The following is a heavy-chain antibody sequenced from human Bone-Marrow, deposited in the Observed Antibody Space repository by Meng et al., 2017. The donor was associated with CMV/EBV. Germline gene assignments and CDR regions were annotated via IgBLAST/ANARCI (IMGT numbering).Heavy chain of an antibody. V-gene: IGHV3-30*03. CDR3: ARESSDY. Sequence: GGSLRLSCAASGFTFTLHSMNWVRQAPGKGLEWVAVISYDGSNKYYADSVKGRFTISRDNSKNTLYLQMNSLRAEDTAVYYCARESSDYWGQGTLVTVSS. J-gene: IGHJ4*02. CDR2: ISYDGSNK. CDR1: GFTFTLHS.